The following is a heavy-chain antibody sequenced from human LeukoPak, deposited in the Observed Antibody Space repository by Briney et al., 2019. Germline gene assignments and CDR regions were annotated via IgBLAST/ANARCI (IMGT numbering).Heavy chain of an antibody. CDR3: STYRYNYDTSGYDY. V-gene: IGHV3-15*01. CDR1: GFTFSKAW. D-gene: IGHD3-22*01. Sequence: PGGSLRLSCTASGFTFSKAWMSRVRQAAGKGLEWLGRIKSKTDGGTTDYAAPVKGRFTISRDDSKNTVYLQMNSLDTEDTAVYYCSTYRYNYDTSGYDYWGQGTLVTVSS. CDR2: IKSKTDGGTT. J-gene: IGHJ4*02.